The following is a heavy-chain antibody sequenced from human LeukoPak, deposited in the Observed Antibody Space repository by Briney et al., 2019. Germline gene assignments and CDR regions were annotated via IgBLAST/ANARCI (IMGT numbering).Heavy chain of an antibody. J-gene: IGHJ5*02. D-gene: IGHD4-11*01. CDR1: GGSISSYY. Sequence: SETLSLTCTVSGGSISSYYWSWIRQPAGKGLEWIGRIYTSGSTNYNPSLKSRVTISVDKSKNQFSLKLSSVTAADTAVYYCARGLRYSNEVWFDPSGQGTLVTVSS. CDR2: IYTSGST. CDR3: ARGLRYSNEVWFDP. V-gene: IGHV4-4*07.